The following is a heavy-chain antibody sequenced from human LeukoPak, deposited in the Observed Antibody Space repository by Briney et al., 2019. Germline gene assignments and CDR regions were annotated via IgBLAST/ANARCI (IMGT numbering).Heavy chain of an antibody. V-gene: IGHV3-21*01. CDR1: GLNFNSHA. Sequence: GGSLRLSCVASGLNFNSHAMKWVRQAPGKGLEWVSSISSDSNSIYHADSVKGRFTISRDNAKNSLYLQMNSLRAEDTAVYYCARMEKFYYGSGGFSPPLMDVWGQGTTVIVSS. D-gene: IGHD3-10*01. CDR3: ARMEKFYYGSGGFSPPLMDV. J-gene: IGHJ6*02. CDR2: ISSDSNSI.